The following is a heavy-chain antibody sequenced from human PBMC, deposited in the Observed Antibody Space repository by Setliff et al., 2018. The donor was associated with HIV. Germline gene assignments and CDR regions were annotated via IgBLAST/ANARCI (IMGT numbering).Heavy chain of an antibody. CDR2: VDPKNGGT. V-gene: IGHV1-69-2*01. D-gene: IGHD4-17*01. CDR3: ARGQASNDYGVSF. J-gene: IGHJ3*01. Sequence: GPQVKVSCKASGYTFTDYYMHWVQQAPGKGLEWMGRVDPKNGGTIYAEKLRRRVTIIADTSTSTVYMELSSLRSEDTAVYYCARGQASNDYGVSFWGQGTMVTVSS. CDR1: GYTFTDYY.